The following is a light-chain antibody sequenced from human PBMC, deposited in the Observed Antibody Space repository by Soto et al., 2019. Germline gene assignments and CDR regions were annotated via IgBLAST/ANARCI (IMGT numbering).Light chain of an antibody. CDR2: GAS. CDR3: QQYGDSPLT. CDR1: QSVSSSY. V-gene: IGKV3-20*01. Sequence: DIVLTHSPGTLSLSPWERAALSCRASQSVSSSYLAWYQQKPCQAPRLLIYGASSGATGIPDRFRGSGSGTDFTLTINRLEPEDFALYYCQQYGDSPLTLGGGTKVDIK. J-gene: IGKJ4*01.